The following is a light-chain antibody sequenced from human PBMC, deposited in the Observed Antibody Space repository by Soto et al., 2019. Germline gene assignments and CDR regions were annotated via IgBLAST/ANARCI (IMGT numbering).Light chain of an antibody. J-gene: IGKJ2*01. CDR1: QNVTSSY. Sequence: EIALTQSPGTLSLSPGGKGSLSCRASQNVTSSYLAWYQQQLGQAPRLLIYGASRRANGIPDRFSGSGSGTVFTLTISGLESEDFAVYYCQHYVGSPPYTFGQGTKLEIK. CDR3: QHYVGSPPYT. V-gene: IGKV3-20*01. CDR2: GAS.